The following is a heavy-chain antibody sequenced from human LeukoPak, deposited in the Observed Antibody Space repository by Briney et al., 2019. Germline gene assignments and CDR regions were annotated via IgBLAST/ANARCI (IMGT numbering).Heavy chain of an antibody. CDR3: ACSGVAPFVRFDP. CDR1: GFTFSSYS. Sequence: GGSLRLSCAASGFTFSSYSMNWVRQAPGKGLEWVSSISSSSSYIYYADSVKGRFTISRDNAKNSLYLQMNSLRAEDTAVYYCACSGVAPFVRFDPWGQGTLVTVSS. D-gene: IGHD2-15*01. V-gene: IGHV3-21*01. CDR2: ISSSSSYI. J-gene: IGHJ5*02.